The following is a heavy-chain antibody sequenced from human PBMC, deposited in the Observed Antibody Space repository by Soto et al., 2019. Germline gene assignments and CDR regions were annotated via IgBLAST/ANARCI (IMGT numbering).Heavy chain of an antibody. CDR2: IYHSGST. J-gene: IGHJ5*02. V-gene: IGHV4-30-2*01. CDR3: ARVAVAAAAPFDP. CDR1: GCSISSGGYS. Sequence: PSETLSLTCAVSGCSISSGGYSWGWLRQAPGKGLEWIGYIYHSGSTYYNPSLKSRVTISVDKSKNQFSLTLNSVTAADTAVYYCARVAVAAAAPFDPWGQGTLVTIS. D-gene: IGHD6-13*01.